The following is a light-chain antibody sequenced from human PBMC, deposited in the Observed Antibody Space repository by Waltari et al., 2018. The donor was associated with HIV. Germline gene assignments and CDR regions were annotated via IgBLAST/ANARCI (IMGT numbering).Light chain of an antibody. V-gene: IGKV1-9*01. CDR1: LFIHSN. Sequence: DIQLTQSPSSLSASVGDRVTVTCRASLFIHSNLAWYQHKPGKAPKLLIYSASTLQSGVPSRFSGSQSGTDFTLTISSLQPEDFATYYCQQLNTYPLTFGGGTKVEIK. CDR2: SAS. CDR3: QQLNTYPLT. J-gene: IGKJ4*01.